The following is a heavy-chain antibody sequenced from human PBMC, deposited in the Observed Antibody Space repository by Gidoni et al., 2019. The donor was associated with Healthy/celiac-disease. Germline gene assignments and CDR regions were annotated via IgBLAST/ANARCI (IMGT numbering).Heavy chain of an antibody. CDR2: IYYSGST. V-gene: IGHV4-39*07. CDR3: ARDRGYSYGYGY. J-gene: IGHJ4*02. Sequence: QLQLQESGPGLVKPSETLSLTCTVSGGSISSSSYYWGWIRQPPGKGLEWIGSIYYSGSTYYNPSLKSRVTISVDTSKNQFSLKLSSMTAADTAVYYCARDRGYSYGYGYWGQGTLVTVSS. D-gene: IGHD5-18*01. CDR1: GGSISSSSYY.